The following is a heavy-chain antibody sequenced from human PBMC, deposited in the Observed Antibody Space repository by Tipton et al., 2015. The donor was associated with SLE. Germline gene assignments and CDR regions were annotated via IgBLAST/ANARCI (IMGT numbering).Heavy chain of an antibody. J-gene: IGHJ3*02. CDR3: ANYGDYDDAFDI. D-gene: IGHD4-17*01. Sequence: SLRLSCAASGFTFSSYSMNWVRQAPGKGLEWVSSISSSSSYIYYADSVKGRFTISRDNAKNSLYLQMNSLRAEDTAVYYCANYGDYDDAFDIWGQGTMVTVSS. CDR1: GFTFSSYS. V-gene: IGHV3-21*01. CDR2: ISSSSSYI.